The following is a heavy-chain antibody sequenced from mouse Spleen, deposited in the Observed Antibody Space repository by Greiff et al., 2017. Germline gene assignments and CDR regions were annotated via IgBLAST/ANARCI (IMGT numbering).Heavy chain of an antibody. CDR1: GYTFTSYW. CDR2: IYPGNSDT. D-gene: IGHD1-1*01. CDR3: TSYYGSSYWYFDV. J-gene: IGHJ1*01. V-gene: IGHV1-5*01. Sequence: EVQLVESGTVLARPGASVKMSCKTSGYTFTSYWMHWVKQRPGQGLEWIGAIYPGNSDTSYNQKFKGKAKLTAVTSASTAYMELSSLTNEDSAVYYCTSYYGSSYWYFDVWGAGTTVTVSS.